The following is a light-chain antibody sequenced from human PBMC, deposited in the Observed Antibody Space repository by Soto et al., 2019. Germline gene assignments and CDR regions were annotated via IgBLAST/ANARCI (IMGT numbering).Light chain of an antibody. CDR2: GAS. Sequence: EIVLTQSPGTLSLSPGERATLSCRASQSVSGSYLAWYQQKPGQAPRLLIYGASSRATGIPDRFSGSGSGTDFTLTIRRLGPEDFAVYYCQQYVNSPRAFGQGTKVEIK. CDR3: QQYVNSPRA. CDR1: QSVSGSY. J-gene: IGKJ1*01. V-gene: IGKV3-20*01.